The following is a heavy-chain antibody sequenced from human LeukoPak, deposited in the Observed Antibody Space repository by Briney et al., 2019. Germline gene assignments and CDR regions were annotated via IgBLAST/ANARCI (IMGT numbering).Heavy chain of an antibody. CDR2: INPNSSAT. J-gene: IGHJ4*02. CDR3: ATDDAGTRVS. D-gene: IGHD3/OR15-3a*01. V-gene: IGHV1-2*02. CDR1: GYAFTINH. Sequence: ASVTVSFTSSGYAFTINHLHWVRHAPGQGLEWKGWINPNSSATNYVQKFQSRLTMTLETSFSTLYLQLRSLTSDDPAVYFCATDDAGTRVSGGQRPVVSVSS.